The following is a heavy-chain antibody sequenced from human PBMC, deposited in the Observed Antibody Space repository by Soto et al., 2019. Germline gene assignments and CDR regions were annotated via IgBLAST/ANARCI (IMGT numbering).Heavy chain of an antibody. Sequence: PGGSLRLSCSASGFTFSSYAMHWVRQAPGKGLEYVSAISSNGGSTYYADSVKGRFTISRDNSKNTLYLQMSSLRAEDTAVYYCVKDLGGSYFYYFDYWGQGTLVTAPQ. CDR3: VKDLGGSYFYYFDY. CDR2: ISSNGGST. V-gene: IGHV3-64D*06. CDR1: GFTFSSYA. J-gene: IGHJ4*02. D-gene: IGHD1-26*01.